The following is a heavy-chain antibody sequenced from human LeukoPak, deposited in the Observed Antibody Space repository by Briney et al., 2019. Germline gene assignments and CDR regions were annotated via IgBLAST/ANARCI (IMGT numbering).Heavy chain of an antibody. J-gene: IGHJ3*02. V-gene: IGHV3-30-3*01. CDR3: ARVVTMIVVVNDAFDI. Sequence: GGSLRLSCAASGFTFSSYAMHWVRQTPGKGLEWVAVISYDGSNEYYADSVKGRFTISRDNSKNTLYLQMNSLRAEDTAVYYCARVVTMIVVVNDAFDIWGQGTMVTVSS. CDR1: GFTFSSYA. CDR2: ISYDGSNE. D-gene: IGHD3-22*01.